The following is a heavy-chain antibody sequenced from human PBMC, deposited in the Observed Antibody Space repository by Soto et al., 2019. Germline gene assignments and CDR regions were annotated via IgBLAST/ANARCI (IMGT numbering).Heavy chain of an antibody. V-gene: IGHV3-23*01. D-gene: IGHD1-7*01. CDR2: MSGSSSTT. J-gene: IGHJ4*02. CDR3: AKNQERELPRVIDF. Sequence: VQLLESGGGLVQPGGSLRLSCAASGFIFSKNAMSWVRQAPGKGLEWVSSMSGSSSTTYYADSVRGRFTISRDRSKNTLYLQMSSLRAEDTALYYCAKNQERELPRVIDFWGQGTLVTVSS. CDR1: GFIFSKNA.